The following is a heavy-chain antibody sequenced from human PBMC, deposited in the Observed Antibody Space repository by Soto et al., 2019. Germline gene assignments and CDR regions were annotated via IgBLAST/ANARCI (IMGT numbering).Heavy chain of an antibody. CDR1: GFSFRTYA. CDR2: MSNSGDLT. J-gene: IGHJ4*02. V-gene: IGHV3-23*01. CDR3: VKDAARTNGWYYFDY. Sequence: EVQLLESGGGLIQPGGSLRLSCAASGFSFRTYAMGWVRQAPGKGLEWVSVMSNSGDLTYYADSVKGRFTISRDNSDNTLYLQMSSLRAGDAAIYYCVKDAARTNGWYYFDYWGQGTLVTGSS. D-gene: IGHD6-19*01.